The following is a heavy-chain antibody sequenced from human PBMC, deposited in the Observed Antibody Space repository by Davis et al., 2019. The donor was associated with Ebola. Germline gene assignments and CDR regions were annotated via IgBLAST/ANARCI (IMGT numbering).Heavy chain of an antibody. CDR1: GGTFSSYA. D-gene: IGHD1-1*01. V-gene: IGHV1-18*01. Sequence: ASVKVSCKASGGTFSSYAISWVRQAPGQGLEWMGWINPHNGNTNYAQNVQGRVIMTSDTATTTAYMEVGSLRSDDTAVYYCARAQFPTTSDHWGQGTLVTVSS. CDR2: INPHNGNT. CDR3: ARAQFPTTSDH. J-gene: IGHJ4*02.